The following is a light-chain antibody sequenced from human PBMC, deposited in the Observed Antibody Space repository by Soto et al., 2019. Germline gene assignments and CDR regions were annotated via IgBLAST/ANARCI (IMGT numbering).Light chain of an antibody. V-gene: IGLV2-8*01. Sequence: QSVLTQPPSASGSPGQSVTISCTGTSSDVGGYNYVSWYQQHPGKAPKLMIYDVSKRPSGVPDRFSASKSGTAASLTVSGLQDEDEAYYYRSSYAGRNHRVFGTGTKLTVL. CDR3: SSYAGRNHRV. CDR1: SSDVGGYNY. CDR2: DVS. J-gene: IGLJ1*01.